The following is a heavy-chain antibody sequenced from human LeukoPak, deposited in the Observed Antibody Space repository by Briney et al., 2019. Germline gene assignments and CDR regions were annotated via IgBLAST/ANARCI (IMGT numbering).Heavy chain of an antibody. CDR1: GYTFTGYY. CDR3: ARVATLAYYFTSAEFDY. Sequence: ASVTVSCKASGYTFTGYYTHWVRQAPGQGLEWMGWINPNRGGANSAQKFQGRVTMTRDTSISTAYMELSSLTSDDTAVYFCARVATLAYYFTSAEFDYWGQGTLVTVSS. D-gene: IGHD2-8*01. J-gene: IGHJ4*02. CDR2: INPNRGGA. V-gene: IGHV1-2*02.